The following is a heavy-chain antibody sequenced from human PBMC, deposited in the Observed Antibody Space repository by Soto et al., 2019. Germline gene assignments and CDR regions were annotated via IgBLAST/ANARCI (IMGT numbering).Heavy chain of an antibody. CDR1: GFTVNSDY. V-gene: IGHV3-53*01. CDR3: ARDGRGLGKLSLFEY. D-gene: IGHD3-16*01. J-gene: IGHJ4*02. CDR2: IYNGEST. Sequence: EVQLVESGGGLIQPGGSLRLSCAASGFTVNSDYMNWIRQTPEKGLEWVAFIYNGESTHYADSVKGRFTISSDRSKNTLYLQMNSLRIDDTAVYYCARDGRGLGKLSLFEYWGQGTLVTVSS.